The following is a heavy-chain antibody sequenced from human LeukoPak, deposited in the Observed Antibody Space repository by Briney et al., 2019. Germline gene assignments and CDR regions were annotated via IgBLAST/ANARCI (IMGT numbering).Heavy chain of an antibody. CDR3: ARNSDYYDYSPQSV. CDR1: GFTFSHYA. Sequence: GRSLRLSCAASGFTFSHYALHWVRQAPGKGLEWVALIGHDGADKYYADSVKGRFLISRDNSKNMLFLQMNSLIIEDTAAYYCARNSDYYDYSPQSVWGQGTLVIVS. V-gene: IGHV3-30*04. CDR2: IGHDGADK. D-gene: IGHD3-22*01. J-gene: IGHJ4*02.